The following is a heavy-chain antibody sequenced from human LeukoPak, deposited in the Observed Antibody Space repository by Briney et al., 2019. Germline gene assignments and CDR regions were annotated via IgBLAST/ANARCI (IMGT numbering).Heavy chain of an antibody. D-gene: IGHD5/OR15-5a*01. J-gene: IGHJ5*02. Sequence: PGGSLRLSCAASGFTFSSYWMSWVRQAPGKGLEWVANIKQDGSEKYYVDSVKGRFTISRDNAKNSLYLQMNSLRAEDTALYYCARDLYHYDPNNWFDPWGQGTLVTVSS. CDR1: GFTFSSYW. V-gene: IGHV3-7*03. CDR3: ARDLYHYDPNNWFDP. CDR2: IKQDGSEK.